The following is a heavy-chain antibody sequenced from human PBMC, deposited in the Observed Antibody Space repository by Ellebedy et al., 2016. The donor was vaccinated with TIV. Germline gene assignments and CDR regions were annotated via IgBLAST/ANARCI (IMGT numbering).Heavy chain of an antibody. CDR1: GFTFSYYA. J-gene: IGHJ4*02. V-gene: IGHV3-23*01. CDR3: ARDFLPVSPDYFDY. CDR2: ISGSGDDT. D-gene: IGHD1-14*01. Sequence: GGSLRLXXAASGFTFSYYAMVWVRLTPGKGLEWVAGISGSGDDTYYGDFVKGRFTISRDNSKGTLYLQMNTLSVDDTAVYYCARDFLPVSPDYFDYWGQGTLVTVSS.